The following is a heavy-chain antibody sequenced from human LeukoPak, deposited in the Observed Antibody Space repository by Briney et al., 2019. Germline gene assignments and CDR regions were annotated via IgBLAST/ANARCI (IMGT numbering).Heavy chain of an antibody. CDR1: GFSFSSDW. Sequence: GGSLRLSCAASGFSFSSDWMYWVRQAPGKGLVWVSRINSDGDTDYADAVKGRFTISRDNAKNTLYLQTNSLRAEDTAVYHCVKGAPMDYWGQGTLVTVSS. CDR2: INSDGDT. J-gene: IGHJ4*02. V-gene: IGHV3-74*01. CDR3: VKGAPMDY.